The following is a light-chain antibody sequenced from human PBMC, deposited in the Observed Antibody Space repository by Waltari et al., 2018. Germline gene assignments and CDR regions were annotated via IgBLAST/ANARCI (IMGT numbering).Light chain of an antibody. V-gene: IGKV1-39*01. CDR3: LQEYNYPLT. Sequence: DIQMTQSPSSLSTPVGARVTITCRASQIISSYLNWYQQKPGKAPKLLIYAASSLQSGVPSRFSGSGSGTDFTLTISSLQPDDFATYYCLQEYNYPLTFGGGTKVEI. CDR1: QIISSY. CDR2: AAS. J-gene: IGKJ4*01.